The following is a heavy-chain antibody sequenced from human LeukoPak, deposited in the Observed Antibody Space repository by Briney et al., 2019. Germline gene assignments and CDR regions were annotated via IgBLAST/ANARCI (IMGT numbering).Heavy chain of an antibody. CDR1: GGSISNSSYY. CDR2: IYYSGST. J-gene: IGHJ5*02. Sequence: SETLSLTCTVSGGSISNSSYYWGWIRRPPGKGLEWIGSIYYSGSTYYNPSLKSRVTISVDTSKNQFSLKLSSVTAADTAVYYCARHGARPSHYDFWSGYHPNWFDPWGQGTLVTVSS. D-gene: IGHD3-3*01. CDR3: ARHGARPSHYDFWSGYHPNWFDP. V-gene: IGHV4-39*01.